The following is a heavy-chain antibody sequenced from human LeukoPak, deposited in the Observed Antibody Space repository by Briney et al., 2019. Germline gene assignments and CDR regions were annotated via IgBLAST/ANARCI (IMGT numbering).Heavy chain of an antibody. CDR3: ARGYDYGDYFDY. V-gene: IGHV3-66*01. CDR1: GFTFSSYA. D-gene: IGHD4-17*01. Sequence: PGGSLRLSCAASGFTFSSYAMSWVRQAPGKGLEWVSVIYSGGSTYYADSVKGRFAISRDNSKNTLYLQMSRLRAEDTAVYYCARGYDYGDYFDYWGQGTLVTVSS. J-gene: IGHJ4*02. CDR2: IYSGGST.